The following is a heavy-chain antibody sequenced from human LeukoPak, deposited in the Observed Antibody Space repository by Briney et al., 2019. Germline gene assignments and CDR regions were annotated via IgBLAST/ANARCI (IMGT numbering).Heavy chain of an antibody. CDR1: GYSISSGYY. CDR3: ATPRGRYCTNGVCSFDY. D-gene: IGHD2-8*01. J-gene: IGHJ4*02. CDR2: IYHSGST. Sequence: SETLSLTCTVSGYSISSGYYWGWIRQPPGKGLEWIGSIYHSGSTYYNPSLKSRVTISVDTSKNQFSLKLSSVTAADTAVYYCATPRGRYCTNGVCSFDYWGQGTLVTVSS. V-gene: IGHV4-38-2*02.